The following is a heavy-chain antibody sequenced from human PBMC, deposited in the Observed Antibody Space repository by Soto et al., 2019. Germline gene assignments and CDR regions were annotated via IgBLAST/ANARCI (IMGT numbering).Heavy chain of an antibody. Sequence: RGESLKISCKASGYSFTSYWISWVRQIPGKGLEWMGRIDPSDSHTNYSPSFQGHVTISADRTISTAYLQWSSLKASDTAIYYCARPTGSSFRGYYYYGMDVWGQGTTVTVSS. D-gene: IGHD2-15*01. CDR1: GYSFTSYW. J-gene: IGHJ6*02. V-gene: IGHV5-10-1*01. CDR2: IDPSDSHT. CDR3: ARPTGSSFRGYYYYGMDV.